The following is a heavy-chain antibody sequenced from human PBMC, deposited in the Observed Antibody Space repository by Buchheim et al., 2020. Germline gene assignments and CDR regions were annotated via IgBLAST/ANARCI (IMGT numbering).Heavy chain of an antibody. CDR3: APYERFLRD. CDR2: ITASGGST. J-gene: IGHJ4*02. Sequence: EVQVLESGGGLVQPGGSLRLSCAASGFTFSRYAMTWVRQAPGKGLEWVSSITASGGSTYYADSVKGRFTTSRDNSKNILYLQMSTLRAEDSAVYYCAPYERFLRDWGQGTL. CDR1: GFTFSRYA. D-gene: IGHD3-3*01. V-gene: IGHV3-23*01.